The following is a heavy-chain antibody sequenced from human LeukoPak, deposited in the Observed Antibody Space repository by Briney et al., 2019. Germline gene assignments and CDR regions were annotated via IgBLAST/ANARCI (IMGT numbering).Heavy chain of an antibody. CDR2: IKQDGSEK. V-gene: IGHV3-7*01. Sequence: PGGSLRLSCAASGFTFSSYWMSWVRQAPGKGLEWVANIKQDGSEKYYVDSVKGRFTISRDNAKNSLYLQMNSLRAEDTAVYYCARVGDGIAAHYFDYWGQGTLVTVSS. J-gene: IGHJ4*02. CDR1: GFTFSSYW. CDR3: ARVGDGIAAHYFDY. D-gene: IGHD6-6*01.